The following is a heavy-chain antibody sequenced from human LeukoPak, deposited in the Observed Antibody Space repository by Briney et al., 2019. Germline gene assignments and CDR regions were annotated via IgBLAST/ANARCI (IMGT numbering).Heavy chain of an antibody. CDR2: TKKDGSEK. CDR1: GFTFSSYW. D-gene: IGHD5-18*01. CDR3: ARHLSGVTGYTYGRGIDY. J-gene: IGHJ4*02. V-gene: IGHV3-7*01. Sequence: GGSLRLSCAASGFTFSSYWMSWVRQAPGKGLEWVANTKKDGSEKYYVDSVKGRVTISRDNAKKSLYLQMNSLRAEDTAVYYCARHLSGVTGYTYGRGIDYWGQGTLVTVSS.